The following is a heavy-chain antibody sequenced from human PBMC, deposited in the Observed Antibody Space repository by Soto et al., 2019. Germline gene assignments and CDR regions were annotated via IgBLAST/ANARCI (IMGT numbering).Heavy chain of an antibody. Sequence: GGSLRLSCAASGFTFSSYGMHWVRQAPGKGLEWVAVISYDGSNKYYADSVKGRFTISRDNSKNTLYLQMDSLRAEDTAVYYCAKVGGYSSSWYLSYFDYWGQGTLVTVSS. CDR3: AKVGGYSSSWYLSYFDY. D-gene: IGHD6-13*01. CDR2: ISYDGSNK. V-gene: IGHV3-30*18. CDR1: GFTFSSYG. J-gene: IGHJ4*02.